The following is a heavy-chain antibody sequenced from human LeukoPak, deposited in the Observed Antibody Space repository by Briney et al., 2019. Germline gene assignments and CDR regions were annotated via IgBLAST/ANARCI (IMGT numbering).Heavy chain of an antibody. V-gene: IGHV1-3*01. Sequence: ASVKVSCKASGYTFTSYAMHWVRQAPGQRLEWMGWINAGNGNTKYSQKFQGRVTITRDTSASTAYMELSSLRSEDTAVYYCARDRVDYYDSSENRFDPWGQGTLVTVSS. J-gene: IGHJ5*02. CDR1: GYTFTSYA. CDR3: ARDRVDYYDSSENRFDP. CDR2: INAGNGNT. D-gene: IGHD3-22*01.